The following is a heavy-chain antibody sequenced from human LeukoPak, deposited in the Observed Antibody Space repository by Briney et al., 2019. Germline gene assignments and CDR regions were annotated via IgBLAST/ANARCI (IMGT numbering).Heavy chain of an antibody. CDR1: GGSISSSSYY. D-gene: IGHD4-17*01. Sequence: SETLSLTCTVSGGSISSSSYYWGWIRQPPGKGLEWIGSIYYSGSTYYNPSLKSRVPISEDTSKNQFSLKPGAVTAADTAVYYCARHYHDYGSFYGMDVWGQGTTVTVSS. CDR2: IYYSGST. CDR3: ARHYHDYGSFYGMDV. V-gene: IGHV4-39*01. J-gene: IGHJ6*02.